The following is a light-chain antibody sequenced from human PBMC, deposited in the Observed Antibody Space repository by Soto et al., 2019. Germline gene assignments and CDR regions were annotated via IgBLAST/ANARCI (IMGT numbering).Light chain of an antibody. CDR3: QSYDSSLNGVV. Sequence: QSVLTQPPSVSGAPGQRVTISCTGSSSNIGAGYYVHWYQQLPGTAPKLLIYGNSNRPSGVPDRFSGSKSGTSASLAITGLLAEEEADYYCQSYDSSLNGVVFGGGTKVTVL. V-gene: IGLV1-40*01. J-gene: IGLJ2*01. CDR1: SSNIGAGYY. CDR2: GNS.